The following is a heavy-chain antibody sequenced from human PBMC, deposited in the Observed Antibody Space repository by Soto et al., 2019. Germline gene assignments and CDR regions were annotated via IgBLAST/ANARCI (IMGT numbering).Heavy chain of an antibody. D-gene: IGHD1-1*01. V-gene: IGHV3-30*18. CDR3: AKRTTGPTGLYYYYGMDV. CDR1: GFSFSSYG. Sequence: GGSLRLSCAASGFSFSSYGMNWVRQAPGKGLEWVAVMSYDGGNKYYADSVKGRFTISSDNSKNTLYLQMNSLRAEDTAVYYCAKRTTGPTGLYYYYGMDVWGQGTTVTVSS. J-gene: IGHJ6*02. CDR2: MSYDGGNK.